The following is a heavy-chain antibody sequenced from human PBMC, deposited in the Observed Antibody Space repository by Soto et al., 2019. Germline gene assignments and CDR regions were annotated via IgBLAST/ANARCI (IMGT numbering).Heavy chain of an antibody. V-gene: IGHV3-7*03. J-gene: IGHJ3*02. D-gene: IGHD4-17*01. CDR2: IKGDGNEK. Sequence: EVHLVESGGGSVQPGGSLRLSCTASPFTFSSYWMTWVRQAPGKGLEWVANIKGDGNEKYYVDSVKGRFTISRDNTRNSLYLQMNTLRVEDTAVYYCARANDYGGTFNIWGQGTMVTVSP. CDR3: ARANDYGGTFNI. CDR1: PFTFSSYW.